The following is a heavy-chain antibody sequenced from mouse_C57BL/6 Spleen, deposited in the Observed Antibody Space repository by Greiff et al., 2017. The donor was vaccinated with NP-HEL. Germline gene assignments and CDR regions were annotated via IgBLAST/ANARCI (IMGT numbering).Heavy chain of an antibody. J-gene: IGHJ3*01. CDR2: IWRGGST. CDR1: GFSLTSYG. V-gene: IGHV2-5*01. D-gene: IGHD2-4*01. CDR3: AKKNDYDGAWFAY. Sequence: VQLQQSGPGLVQPSQSLSITCTVSGFSLTSYGVHWFRQSPGKGLEWLGVIWRGGSTDYNAAFMSRLSITKDNSKSQVFFKMNSLQADDTAIYYCAKKNDYDGAWFAYWGQGTLVTVSA.